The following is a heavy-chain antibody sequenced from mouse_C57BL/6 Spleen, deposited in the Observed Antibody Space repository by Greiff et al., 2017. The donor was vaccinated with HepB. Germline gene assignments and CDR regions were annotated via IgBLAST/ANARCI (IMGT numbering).Heavy chain of an antibody. V-gene: IGHV5-4*01. J-gene: IGHJ1*03. D-gene: IGHD1-1*01. CDR3: ARDLITTGYFDV. CDR1: GFTFSSYA. Sequence: EVKLMESGGGLVKPGGSLKLSCAASGFTFSSYAMSWVRQTPEKRLEWVATISDGGSYTYYPDNVKGRFTISRDNAKNNLYLQMSHLKSEDTAMYYCARDLITTGYFDVWATGTTVTVSS. CDR2: ISDGGSYT.